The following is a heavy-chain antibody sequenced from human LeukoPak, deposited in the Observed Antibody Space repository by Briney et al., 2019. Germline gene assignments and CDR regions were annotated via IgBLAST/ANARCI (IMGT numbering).Heavy chain of an antibody. V-gene: IGHV1-2*02. D-gene: IGHD3-10*01. CDR3: ARVTAILLWFGESEKGAFDI. Sequence: ASVKVSCKASGYTFTGYYMHWVRQAPGQGLEWMGWINPNSGGTNYAQKFQGRVTMTRDTSISTAYMELSRLRSDDTAVYYCARVTAILLWFGESEKGAFDIWGQGTMVNVSS. J-gene: IGHJ3*02. CDR2: INPNSGGT. CDR1: GYTFTGYY.